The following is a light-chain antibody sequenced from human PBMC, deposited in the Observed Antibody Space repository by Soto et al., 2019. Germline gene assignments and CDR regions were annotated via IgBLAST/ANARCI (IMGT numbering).Light chain of an antibody. J-gene: IGLJ1*01. CDR3: CSYAGSYTYV. CDR2: DVS. Sequence: QSALTQPRPVSGSPGQSVTISCTGTSSDVGGYNYVSWYQHHPGKAPKVMIYDVSKRPSGVPDRFSGSKSGNTASLTISGLQAEDEADYYCCSYAGSYTYVFGTGTKV. CDR1: SSDVGGYNY. V-gene: IGLV2-11*01.